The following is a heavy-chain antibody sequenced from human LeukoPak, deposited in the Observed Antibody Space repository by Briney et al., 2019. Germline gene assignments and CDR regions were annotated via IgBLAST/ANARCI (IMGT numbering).Heavy chain of an antibody. Sequence: GGSLRLSCAASGFTFSSYDMHWVSQATGKGLEWVSAIGTAGDTYYPGSVKGRFTISRESAKNSLYLQMNSLRAGDTAVYYCARAPRSNYGSGSYYSYYYYGMDVWGQGTTVTVSS. CDR3: ARAPRSNYGSGSYYSYYYYGMDV. J-gene: IGHJ6*02. CDR2: IGTAGDT. CDR1: GFTFSSYD. V-gene: IGHV3-13*01. D-gene: IGHD3-10*01.